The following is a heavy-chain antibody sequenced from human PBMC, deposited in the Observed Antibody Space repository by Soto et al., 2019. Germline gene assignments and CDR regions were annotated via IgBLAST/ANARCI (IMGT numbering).Heavy chain of an antibody. CDR3: ARLGYSSSWYGGFDY. CDR1: GFTVSSNY. J-gene: IGHJ4*02. CDR2: IYSGGST. D-gene: IGHD6-13*01. V-gene: IGHV3-66*04. Sequence: GESLKISCAASGFTVSSNYMSWVRQAPGKGLEWVSVIYSGGSTYYADSVKGRFTISRDNSKNTLYLQMNSLRAEDTAVYYCARLGYSSSWYGGFDYWGQGTLVTVSS.